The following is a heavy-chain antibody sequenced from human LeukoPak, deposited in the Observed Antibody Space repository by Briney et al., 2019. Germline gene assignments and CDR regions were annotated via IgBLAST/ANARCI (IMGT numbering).Heavy chain of an antibody. D-gene: IGHD6-19*01. J-gene: IGHJ6*02. Sequence: PGRSLRLSCAASGFTFSSYGMHWVRQAPGKGLEWVAVIWYDGSNKYHADSVKGRFTISRDNSKNTLYLQMNSLRAEDTAVYYCAREGDSSGWWLDYYYGMDVWGQGTTVTVSS. V-gene: IGHV3-33*01. CDR3: AREGDSSGWWLDYYYGMDV. CDR2: IWYDGSNK. CDR1: GFTFSSYG.